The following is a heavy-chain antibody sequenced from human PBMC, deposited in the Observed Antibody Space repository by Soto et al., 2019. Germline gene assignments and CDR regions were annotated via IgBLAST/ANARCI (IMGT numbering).Heavy chain of an antibody. CDR3: VRERGLSSFYGMDV. V-gene: IGHV3-23*01. J-gene: IGHJ6*02. CDR1: GFTFSSYA. Sequence: GGSLRLSCTASGFTFSSYAMSWVRQAPGKGLEWVSGISGSGGSTYYADSVKGRFTISRDNARNSLYLQMNSLRAEDTAVYYCVRERGLSSFYGMDVWGQGTTVTVSS. D-gene: IGHD3-10*01. CDR2: ISGSGGST.